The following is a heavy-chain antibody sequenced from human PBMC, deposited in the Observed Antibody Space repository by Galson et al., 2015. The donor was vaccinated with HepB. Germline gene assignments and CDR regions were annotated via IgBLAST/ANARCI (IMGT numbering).Heavy chain of an antibody. J-gene: IGHJ4*02. Sequence: PALVKPTQTLTLTCTFSGFSLSTSGVGVGWIRQPPGKALEWLALIYWDDDKRYSPSLKSRLTITKDTSKNQVVLTMTNMDPVDTATYYCAHQSNYITMVRGVIKGIFDYWGQGTLVTVSS. D-gene: IGHD3-10*01. V-gene: IGHV2-5*02. CDR2: IYWDDDK. CDR1: GFSLSTSGVG. CDR3: AHQSNYITMVRGVIKGIFDY.